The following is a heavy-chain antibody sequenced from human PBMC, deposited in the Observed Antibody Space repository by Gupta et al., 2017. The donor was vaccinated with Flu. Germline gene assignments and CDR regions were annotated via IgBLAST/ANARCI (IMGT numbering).Heavy chain of an antibody. CDR1: GLTFSDYA. D-gene: IGHD6-13*01. V-gene: IGHV3-23*01. CDR3: AKDRSGNPAIDY. Sequence: EVQLLESGGGVVQPGESLSISCVVSGLTFSDYAMNWVRQAPGKGLEWLSTVGAGGDRTYYADSVMGRFTISRDNSKNTIYLQMNSLTGDDTAVYYCAKDRSGNPAIDYWGQGALVTVSA. CDR2: VGAGGDRT. J-gene: IGHJ4*02.